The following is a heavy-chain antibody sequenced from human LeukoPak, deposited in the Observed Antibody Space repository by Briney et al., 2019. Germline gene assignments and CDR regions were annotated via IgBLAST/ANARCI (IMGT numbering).Heavy chain of an antibody. CDR1: GGSISSYY. J-gene: IGHJ2*01. CDR3: ARHTEFDYGDYVGPYWYFDL. Sequence: SETLSLTCTVSGGSISSYYWSWIRQPPGKGLEWIGSIYYSGSTYYNPSLMSRVTISVDTSKNQFSLKLSSVTAADTAVYYCARHTEFDYGDYVGPYWYFDLWGRGTLVTVSS. CDR2: IYYSGST. D-gene: IGHD4-17*01. V-gene: IGHV4-59*05.